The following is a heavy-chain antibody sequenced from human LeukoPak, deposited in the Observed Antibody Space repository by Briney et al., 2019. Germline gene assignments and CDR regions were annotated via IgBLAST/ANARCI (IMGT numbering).Heavy chain of an antibody. V-gene: IGHV3-23*01. CDR1: GFSFSSYA. Sequence: GGSLRLSCAASGFSFSSYAMSWVRQAPGKGLEWVSVINGRGGSTYFADSMKGRFTISRDNSNNTLYLQMNSLRAEDTAVYYCAKGRYFGEHYFDYWGQGTLVTVSS. D-gene: IGHD3-10*01. CDR2: INGRGGST. CDR3: AKGRYFGEHYFDY. J-gene: IGHJ4*02.